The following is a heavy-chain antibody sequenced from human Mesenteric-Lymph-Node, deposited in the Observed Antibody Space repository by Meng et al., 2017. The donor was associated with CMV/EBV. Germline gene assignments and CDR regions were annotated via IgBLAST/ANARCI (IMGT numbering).Heavy chain of an antibody. Sequence: LSLTCTVSGGSISSGGYYWSWIRQHPGKGLEWIGYIYYSGSTYYNPSLKSRVTISVDTSKNQFSLKLSSVTAADTAVYYCARDVTSPSSGSGAFDIWGQGTMVTVSS. V-gene: IGHV4-31*03. CDR3: ARDVTSPSSGSGAFDI. CDR2: IYYSGST. CDR1: GGSISSGGYY. D-gene: IGHD3-22*01. J-gene: IGHJ3*02.